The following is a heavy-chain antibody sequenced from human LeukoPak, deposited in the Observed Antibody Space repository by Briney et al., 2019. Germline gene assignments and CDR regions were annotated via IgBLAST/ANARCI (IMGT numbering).Heavy chain of an antibody. V-gene: IGHV4-34*01. CDR2: INHSGST. Sequence: PSETLSLTCAVYGGSLSGYYWSWIRQPPGKGLEWIGEINHSGSTNYNPSLKSRVTISVDTSKNQFSLKLSSVTAADTAVYYCARVVRGVDAFDIWGQGAMVTVSS. CDR3: ARVVRGVDAFDI. J-gene: IGHJ3*02. D-gene: IGHD3-10*01. CDR1: GGSLSGYY.